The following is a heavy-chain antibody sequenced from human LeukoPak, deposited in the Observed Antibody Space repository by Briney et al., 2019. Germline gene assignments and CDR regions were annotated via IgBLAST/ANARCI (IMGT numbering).Heavy chain of an antibody. Sequence: SETLSLTCTVSGGSISSGGYYWSWIRQHPGKGLEWIGYIYYSGSTYYNPSLKSRVTISVDTSKNQFSLKLSSVTVADTAVYYCARRPGTAAAGIDYWGRGTLVTVSS. V-gene: IGHV4-31*03. CDR1: GGSISSGGYY. J-gene: IGHJ4*02. CDR3: ARRPGTAAAGIDY. CDR2: IYYSGST. D-gene: IGHD6-13*01.